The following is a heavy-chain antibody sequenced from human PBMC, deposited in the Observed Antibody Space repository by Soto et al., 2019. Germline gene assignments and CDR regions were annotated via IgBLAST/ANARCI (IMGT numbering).Heavy chain of an antibody. CDR1: GYTFTSYG. J-gene: IGHJ6*02. Sequence: QVQLVQSGAEVKKPGASVKVSCKASGYTFTSYGISWVRQAPGQGLEWMGWISAYNGNTNYAQKLQGRVTMTTDTSTSTAYMELRSLRSDDTAVYYCARRSDILTGYYSVYYYYGMDVWGQGTTVTVSS. D-gene: IGHD3-9*01. V-gene: IGHV1-18*01. CDR2: ISAYNGNT. CDR3: ARRSDILTGYYSVYYYYGMDV.